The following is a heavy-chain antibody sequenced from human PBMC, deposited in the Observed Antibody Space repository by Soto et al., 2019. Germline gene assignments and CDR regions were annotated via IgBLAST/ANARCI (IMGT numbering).Heavy chain of an antibody. CDR1: GGTFSSYA. Sequence: QVQLVQSGAEVKKPGSSVKVSCKASGGTFSSYAISWVRQAPGQGLEWMGGIIPIFGTANYAQKFQVRVTITANEFTSTAYMARSSLRSEDTAVYYCATGGNYGDYEWFDPWGQGTLVTVSS. CDR2: IIPIFGTA. CDR3: ATGGNYGDYEWFDP. V-gene: IGHV1-69*12. D-gene: IGHD4-17*01. J-gene: IGHJ5*02.